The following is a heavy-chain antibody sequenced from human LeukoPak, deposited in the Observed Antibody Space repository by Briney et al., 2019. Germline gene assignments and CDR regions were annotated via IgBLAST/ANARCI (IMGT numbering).Heavy chain of an antibody. Sequence: ATVKVSCKASGYTFTGYYVHWVRQAPGQGLEWMGWINPSSGGTNYAQKFQGRVTMTRDTSSSTAYLELSRLRSDDTAVYCCARSYRGRRFDYWGQGTLVTVS. J-gene: IGHJ4*02. V-gene: IGHV1-2*02. CDR3: ARSYRGRRFDY. D-gene: IGHD2-21*01. CDR2: INPSSGGT. CDR1: GYTFTGYY.